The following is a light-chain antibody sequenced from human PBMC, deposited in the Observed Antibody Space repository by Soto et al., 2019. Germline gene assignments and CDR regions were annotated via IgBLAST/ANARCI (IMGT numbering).Light chain of an antibody. CDR2: GAS. CDR1: QPIRSN. V-gene: IGKV3-15*01. CDR3: QQYNNWPPMYT. Sequence: EIVMTQSPATLSVSPGERATLSCRASQPIRSNVAWYQQKPGQPPRLLIYGASNRATGIPARFSGSGSGTEFTLTISSLQSEDLAVYFCQQYNNWPPMYTFGQGTKLEIK. J-gene: IGKJ2*01.